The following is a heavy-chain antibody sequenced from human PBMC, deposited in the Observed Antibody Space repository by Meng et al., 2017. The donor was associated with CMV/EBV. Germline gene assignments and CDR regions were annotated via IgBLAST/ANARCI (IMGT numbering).Heavy chain of an antibody. V-gene: IGHV3-30*02. CDR2: IRYDGSNK. D-gene: IGHD2-2*01. J-gene: IGHJ4*02. CDR1: GFTFSSYG. Sequence: GGSLKISCAASGFTFSSYGMHWVRQAPGKGLEWVAFIRYDGSNKYYADSVKGRFTISRDNSKNTLYLQMNSLRAEDTAVYYCAKDSSTSSAKGSYFDYWGQGTLVTVSS. CDR3: AKDSSTSSAKGSYFDY.